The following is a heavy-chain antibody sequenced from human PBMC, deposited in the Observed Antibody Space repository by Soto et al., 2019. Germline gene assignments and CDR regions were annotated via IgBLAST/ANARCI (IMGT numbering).Heavy chain of an antibody. D-gene: IGHD2-15*01. CDR2: IYYSGST. J-gene: IGHJ4*02. CDR3: ARHTPAISISDH. CDR1: GGSISSSSYY. V-gene: IGHV4-39*01. Sequence: QLQLQESGPGLVKPSETLSLTCTVSGGSISSSSYYWGWIRQPPGKGLEWIGSIYYSGSTYYNPSLKSPVTISVDTSKNQFSLKLSSVTAAATAVYYCARHTPAISISDHWGQGTLVTVSS.